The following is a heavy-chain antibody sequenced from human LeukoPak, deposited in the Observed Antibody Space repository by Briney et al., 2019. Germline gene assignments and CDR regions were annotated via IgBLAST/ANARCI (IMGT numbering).Heavy chain of an antibody. CDR2: INHSGST. J-gene: IGHJ4*02. CDR3: ARLDNWNYEFFDY. D-gene: IGHD1-7*01. V-gene: IGHV4-34*01. Sequence: SETLSLTCAVYGGSFSGYYWSWIRQPPGKGREWIGEINHSGSTNYNPSLKSRVTISVDTSKNQFSLKLSSVTAADTAVYYCARLDNWNYEFFDYWGQGTLVTVSS. CDR1: GGSFSGYY.